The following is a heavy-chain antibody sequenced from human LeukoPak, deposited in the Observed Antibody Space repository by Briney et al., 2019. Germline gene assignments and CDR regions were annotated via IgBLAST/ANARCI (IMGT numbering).Heavy chain of an antibody. D-gene: IGHD2-2*01. CDR3: ARGAVPFDY. CDR2: IYYSGST. V-gene: IGHV4-59*12. CDR1: GGSISSYY. Sequence: SETLSLTCTVSGGSISSYYWRWIRQPPGKGLEWIGYIYYSGSTNYNPSLKSRVTITVDTSKNQFSLKLSSVTVADTAVYYCARGAVPFDYWGQGTLVTVSS. J-gene: IGHJ4*02.